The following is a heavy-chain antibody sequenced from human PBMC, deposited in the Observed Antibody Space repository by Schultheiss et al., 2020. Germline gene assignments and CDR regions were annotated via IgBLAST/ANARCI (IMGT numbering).Heavy chain of an antibody. CDR3: ANDWSRKYYLAFDI. D-gene: IGHD2/OR15-2a*01. Sequence: GGSLRLSCAASGFTFGDYVMSWVRQAPGKGLEWVASVSYSGDNTKYADSVKGRFTISRNNSKNTLYLQMNSLRVEDTALYYCANDWSRKYYLAFDIWGQGTMVTVSS. J-gene: IGHJ3*02. CDR2: VSYSGDNT. V-gene: IGHV3-23*01. CDR1: GFTFGDYV.